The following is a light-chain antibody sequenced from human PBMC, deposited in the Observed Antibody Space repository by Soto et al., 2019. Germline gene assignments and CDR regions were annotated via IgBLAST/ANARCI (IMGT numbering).Light chain of an antibody. J-gene: IGLJ1*01. CDR2: DVS. CDR3: SSYTSISTLV. CDR1: SSDVGGYDY. Sequence: QSVLTQPASVSGSPGQSITISCTGTSSDVGGYDYVSWYQQHPGKAPKLMIYDVSNRPSGVSNRFSGSKSGNTASLTISGLQAEDETDYYCSSYTSISTLVFGTGTKVTAL. V-gene: IGLV2-14*03.